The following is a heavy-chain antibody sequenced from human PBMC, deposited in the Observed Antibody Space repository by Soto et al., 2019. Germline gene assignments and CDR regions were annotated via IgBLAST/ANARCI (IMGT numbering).Heavy chain of an antibody. CDR2: IYWDDDK. V-gene: IGHV2-5*02. CDR3: AHITTYYQYDWFDP. CDR1: GFSLPTRGVG. D-gene: IGHD3-16*01. J-gene: IGHJ5*02. Sequence: QITLKESGPPLVKPTQTLTLTCTFSGFSLPTRGVGVGWIRQPPGKALECLALIYWDDDKRYSPSLQSRLSITQDTSKKQVVLTMTNMDPVDTATYYCAHITTYYQYDWFDPWGPGTLVTVSS.